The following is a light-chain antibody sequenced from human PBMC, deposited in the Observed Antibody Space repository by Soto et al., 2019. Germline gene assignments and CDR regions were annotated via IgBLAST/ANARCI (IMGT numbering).Light chain of an antibody. CDR1: QDITNS. Sequence: DIQLTQSPSSLSASVGDRVTITCQASQDITNSLNCYQQKPGKAPNFLIYVASNLETGVPSGFSGSGSGTNFTFTIGSLQPEYIATYYCQQYDDLLLFGQGTRLKIK. CDR2: VAS. V-gene: IGKV1-33*01. J-gene: IGKJ5*01. CDR3: QQYDDLLL.